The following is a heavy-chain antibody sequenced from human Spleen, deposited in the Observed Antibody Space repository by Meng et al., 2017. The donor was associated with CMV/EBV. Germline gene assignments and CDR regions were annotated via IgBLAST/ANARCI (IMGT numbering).Heavy chain of an antibody. CDR3: AKDLGVVGVFGVAYHYGMDV. D-gene: IGHD3-3*01. J-gene: IGHJ6*02. CDR1: GFTFDNFG. CDR2: ISGSGDNT. V-gene: IGHV3-23*01. Sequence: GESLKISCAASGFTFDNFGMNWVRQAPGKGLEWVSIISGSGDNTCYVDSVKGRFTISRDNSKNTLYLQMNNLRAEDTARYYCAKDLGVVGVFGVAYHYGMDVWGQGTTVTVSS.